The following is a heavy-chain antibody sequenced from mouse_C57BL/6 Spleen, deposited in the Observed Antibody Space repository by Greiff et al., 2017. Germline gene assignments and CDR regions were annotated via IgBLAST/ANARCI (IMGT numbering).Heavy chain of an antibody. J-gene: IGHJ2*01. CDR1: GYTFTSYG. D-gene: IGHD1-1*01. CDR2: IYPRSGNT. CDR3: ARYAAVVATQGFGY. Sequence: QVQLKESGAELARPGASVKLSCKASGYTFTSYGISWVKQRTGQGLEWIGEIYPRSGNTYYNEKFKGKATLTADKSSSTAYMELRSLTSEDSAVYFCARYAAVVATQGFGYWGQGTTLTVSS. V-gene: IGHV1-81*01.